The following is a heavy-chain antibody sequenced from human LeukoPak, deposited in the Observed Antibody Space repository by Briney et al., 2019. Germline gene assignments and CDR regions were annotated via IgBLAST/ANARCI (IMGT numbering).Heavy chain of an antibody. J-gene: IGHJ4*02. D-gene: IGHD3-9*01. CDR2: IDPSDSYT. CDR1: GYSSTSYW. Sequence: GESLKISCKGSGYSSTSYWISWVRQMPGKGLEWMGRIDPSDSYTNYSPSFQGHVTISADKSISTAYLQWSSLKASDTAMYYCARSVYYDILTGYSDWGQGTLVTVSS. CDR3: ARSVYYDILTGYSD. V-gene: IGHV5-10-1*01.